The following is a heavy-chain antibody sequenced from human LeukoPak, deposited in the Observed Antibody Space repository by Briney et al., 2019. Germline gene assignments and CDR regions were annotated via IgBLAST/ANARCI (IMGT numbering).Heavy chain of an antibody. Sequence: ASVKVSCKASGGTFSSYAISWVRQAPGQGLEWMGRIIPILGIANYAQKFQGRVTITADKSTSTAYMELSSLRSEDTAVYYCARALVGATYINFDYWGQGTLVTVSS. CDR2: IIPILGIA. CDR1: GGTFSSYA. CDR3: ARALVGATYINFDY. D-gene: IGHD1-26*01. J-gene: IGHJ4*02. V-gene: IGHV1-69*04.